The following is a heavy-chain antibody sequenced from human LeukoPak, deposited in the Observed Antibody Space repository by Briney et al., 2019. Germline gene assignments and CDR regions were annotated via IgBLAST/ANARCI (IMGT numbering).Heavy chain of an antibody. Sequence: GVSVKISCKASGYTFTSYGISWVRQAPGQGLEWMGWISAHNGNTKYTHNLQGRVTMTTDTSTSTAYMELRSLRSDDTAVYYCARDSMALDYWGQGTLVTVSS. CDR3: ARDSMALDY. J-gene: IGHJ4*02. CDR2: ISAHNGNT. CDR1: GYTFTSYG. V-gene: IGHV1-18*01. D-gene: IGHD2/OR15-2a*01.